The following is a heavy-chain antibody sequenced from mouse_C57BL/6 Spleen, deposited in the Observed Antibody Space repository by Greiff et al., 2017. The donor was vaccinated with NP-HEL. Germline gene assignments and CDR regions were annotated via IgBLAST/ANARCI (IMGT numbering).Heavy chain of an antibody. J-gene: IGHJ4*01. D-gene: IGHD1-1*01. CDR2: ISSGGSYT. CDR3: ARNYYGSSLYAMDY. V-gene: IGHV5-6*01. Sequence: EVQGVESGGDLVKPGGSLKLSCAASGFTFSSYGMSWVRQTPDKRLEWVATISSGGSYTYYPDSVKGRFTISRDNAKNTLYLQMSSLKSEDTAMYYCARNYYGSSLYAMDYWGQGTSVTVSS. CDR1: GFTFSSYG.